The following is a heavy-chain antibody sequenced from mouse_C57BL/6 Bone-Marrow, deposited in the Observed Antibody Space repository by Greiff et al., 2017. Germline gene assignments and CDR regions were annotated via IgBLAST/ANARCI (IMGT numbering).Heavy chain of an antibody. CDR1: GFNIKNDY. J-gene: IGHJ3*01. CDR3: TRIAY. V-gene: IGHV14-4*01. Sequence: EVQLVESGAELVRPGASVKLSCTASGFNIKNDYMHWVKQRPEQGLEWIGWIDPENGDTEYASKFQGKATITVDTSSNTAYLQLSSLTSEDTAVYYCTRIAYWGQGTLVTVSA. CDR2: IDPENGDT.